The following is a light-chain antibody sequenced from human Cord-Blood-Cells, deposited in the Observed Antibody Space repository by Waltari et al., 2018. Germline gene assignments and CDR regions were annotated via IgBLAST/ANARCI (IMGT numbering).Light chain of an antibody. Sequence: QSDLTQPASVSGSPGQSITISCTGTSSDVGSYNLFSWYQQHPGKAPKLMIYEGSKRPSGVSNRFSGSKSGNTASLTISGLQAEDEADYYCCSYAGSSTVFGGGTKLTVL. CDR3: CSYAGSSTV. V-gene: IGLV2-23*01. CDR1: SSDVGSYNL. J-gene: IGLJ2*01. CDR2: EGS.